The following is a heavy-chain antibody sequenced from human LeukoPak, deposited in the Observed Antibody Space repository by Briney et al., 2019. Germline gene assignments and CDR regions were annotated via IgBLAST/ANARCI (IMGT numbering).Heavy chain of an antibody. V-gene: IGHV3-23*01. CDR3: ARAGHCTNGICYTADFDY. Sequence: GGSLRLSCTASGFTFSTYAMSWVRQASGKGLEWVSAITDSGGNTYYAAPVRGRFTISRDNSKNTLYLQMNSLRAEDTAAYYCARAGHCTNGICYTADFDYWGQGTLVTVSS. CDR1: GFTFSTYA. D-gene: IGHD2-8*01. CDR2: ITDSGGNT. J-gene: IGHJ4*02.